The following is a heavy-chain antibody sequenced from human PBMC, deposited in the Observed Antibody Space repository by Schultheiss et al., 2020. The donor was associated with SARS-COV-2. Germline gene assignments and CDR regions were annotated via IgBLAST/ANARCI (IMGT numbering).Heavy chain of an antibody. D-gene: IGHD3-10*01. CDR2: IKSKTDGGTT. J-gene: IGHJ4*02. CDR1: GFIFSNDW. CDR3: GTEDYGSGSYQYYFDY. V-gene: IGHV3-15*01. Sequence: GGSLRLSCAASGFIFSNDWMGWVRQAPGKGLEWVGHIKSKTDGGTTDYAASVKGRFTVSRDDSKNTLYLQMNSLRTEDTALYYCGTEDYGSGSYQYYFDYWGRGTLVTVSS.